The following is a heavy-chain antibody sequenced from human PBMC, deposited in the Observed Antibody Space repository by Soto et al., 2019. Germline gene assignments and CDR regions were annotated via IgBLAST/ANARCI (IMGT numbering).Heavy chain of an antibody. J-gene: IGHJ4*02. V-gene: IGHV4-59*11. Sequence: QVQLQESGPGLVKPSETLSLTCTVSGGSISSHYWNWIRQPPGKGLEWIGYIYDSGSTSYYPSLKSRVTISIDTSKNQFSLNLSSVTAADTAVYYCARVVVGSSSPYTDSWGQGALVTVSS. D-gene: IGHD2-15*01. CDR3: ARVVVGSSSPYTDS. CDR1: GGSISSHY. CDR2: IYDSGST.